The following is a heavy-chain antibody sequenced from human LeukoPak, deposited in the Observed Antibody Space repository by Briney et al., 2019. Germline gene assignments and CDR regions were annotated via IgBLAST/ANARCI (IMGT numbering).Heavy chain of an antibody. CDR1: GYTFTSYD. V-gene: IGHV1-8*03. D-gene: IGHD3-22*01. Sequence: ASVKVSCKASGYTFTSYDINWVRQATGQGLEWVGWMNPNSGNTGYAQQFQGRVTITRNTSISTAYMELSSLRSEDTAVYYCAREVYYDSSGYYNWGQGTLVTVSS. J-gene: IGHJ4*02. CDR2: MNPNSGNT. CDR3: AREVYYDSSGYYN.